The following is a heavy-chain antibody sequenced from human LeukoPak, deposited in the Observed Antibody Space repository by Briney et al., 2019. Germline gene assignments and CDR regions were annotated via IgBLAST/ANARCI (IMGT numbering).Heavy chain of an antibody. CDR3: AKQRSEVVPAALNY. V-gene: IGHV3-23*01. Sequence: GGSLRLSCAASGFTFSSYAMTWVRQAPGKGLDWVSGISGTGISTYYADSVKGRFTVSRDTSKNTLYLQMNSLRAEDTAIYYCAKQRSEVVPAALNYWGQGTLVTVSS. J-gene: IGHJ4*02. CDR1: GFTFSSYA. D-gene: IGHD2-2*01. CDR2: ISGTGIST.